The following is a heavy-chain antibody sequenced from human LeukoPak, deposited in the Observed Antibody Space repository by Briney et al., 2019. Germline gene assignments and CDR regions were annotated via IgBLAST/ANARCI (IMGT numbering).Heavy chain of an antibody. D-gene: IGHD2-15*01. CDR3: ARDGCSGGSCYLYGDYGNNWFDP. CDR1: GYSFSNFY. J-gene: IGHJ5*02. Sequence: GASVKVSCKASGYSFSNFYIHWVRQAPGQGLEWMGIIDPGAGITTYEQKFQGRVTLTTDTSTSTVYMELRSLRSDDTAVYYCARDGCSGGSCYLYGDYGNNWFDPWGQGTLVTVSS. CDR2: IDPGAGIT. V-gene: IGHV1-46*01.